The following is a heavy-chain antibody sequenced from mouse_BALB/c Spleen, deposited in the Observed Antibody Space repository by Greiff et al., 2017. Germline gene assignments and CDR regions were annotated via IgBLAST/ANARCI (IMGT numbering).Heavy chain of an antibody. V-gene: IGHV2-9-2*01. D-gene: IGHD2-3*01. Sequence: VKLMESGPGLVAPSQSLSITCTVSGFSLTSYDISWIRQPPGKGLEWLGVIWTGGGTNYNSAFMSRLSISKDNSKSQVFLKMNSLQTDDTAIYYCVRERDGYWYFDVWGAGTTVTVSS. J-gene: IGHJ1*01. CDR2: IWTGGGT. CDR3: VRERDGYWYFDV. CDR1: GFSLTSYD.